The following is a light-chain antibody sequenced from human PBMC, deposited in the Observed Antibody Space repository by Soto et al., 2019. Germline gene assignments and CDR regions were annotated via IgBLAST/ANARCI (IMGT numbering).Light chain of an antibody. Sequence: EIGLTQSPATLSVSPGERVTLSFMASQNLHSFLNWYQQRPGQAPRPLIYDGSKRAAGVPDRISGDGSGTDYTLTISSLEPEDFAVYYCQQYGSSPITFGQGTRLEI. V-gene: IGKV3-20*01. CDR3: QQYGSSPIT. CDR2: DGS. J-gene: IGKJ5*01. CDR1: QNLHSF.